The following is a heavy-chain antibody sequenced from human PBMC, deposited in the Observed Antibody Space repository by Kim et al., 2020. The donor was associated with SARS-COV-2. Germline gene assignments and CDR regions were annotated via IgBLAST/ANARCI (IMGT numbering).Heavy chain of an antibody. CDR2: INTNTGNP. CDR1: GYTFTSYA. V-gene: IGHV7-4-1*02. Sequence: ASVKVSCKASGYTFTSYAMNWVRQAPGQGLEWMGWINTNTGNPTYAQGFTGRFVFSLDTSVSTAYLQISSLKAEDTAVYYRARAPITMIVVVKSDLDYWGQGTLVTVSS. CDR3: ARAPITMIVVVKSDLDY. D-gene: IGHD3-22*01. J-gene: IGHJ4*02.